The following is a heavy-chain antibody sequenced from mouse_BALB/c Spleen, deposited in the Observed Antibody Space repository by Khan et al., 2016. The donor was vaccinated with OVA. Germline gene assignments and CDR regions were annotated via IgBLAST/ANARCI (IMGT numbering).Heavy chain of an antibody. V-gene: IGHV14-3*02. D-gene: IGHD1-1*01. CDR1: GFNIKDTY. Sequence: VQLQQSGAELVKPGASVKLSCTASGFNIKDTYMHWVKQRPEQGLEWIGRIDPANGNTKYDPKFQGKATITADTSSNTAYLQLSSLTSEDTAVYYCASLYYYGSSYTFDYWGQGTTLTVSS. J-gene: IGHJ2*01. CDR2: IDPANGNT. CDR3: ASLYYYGSSYTFDY.